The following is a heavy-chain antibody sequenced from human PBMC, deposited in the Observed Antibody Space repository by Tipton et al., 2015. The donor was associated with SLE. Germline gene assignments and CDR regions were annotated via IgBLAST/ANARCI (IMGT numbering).Heavy chain of an antibody. CDR2: IYYSGST. V-gene: IGHV4-59*11. Sequence: TLSLTCTVSGGSISSHYWSWIRQPPGKGLEWIGYIYYSGSTNHNPSLKSRVTISVDTSKNQFSLKLSSVTAADTAVYYCASSSGDRIYYFDYWGQGTLVTVSS. CDR1: GGSISSHY. D-gene: IGHD1-26*01. J-gene: IGHJ4*02. CDR3: ASSSGDRIYYFDY.